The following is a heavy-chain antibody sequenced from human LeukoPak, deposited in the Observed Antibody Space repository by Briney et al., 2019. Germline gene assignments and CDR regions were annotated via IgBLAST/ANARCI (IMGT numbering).Heavy chain of an antibody. CDR3: TRDTGTTGEVKFDP. D-gene: IGHD4-17*01. Sequence: ASVKVSCKASGYTFTSYGISWVRQAPGQGLEWMGWISAYNGNTNYAQKLQGRVTMTTDTSTSTAYMELRSLRSDDTAVYYCTRDTGTTGEVKFDPWGQGTLVTVSS. J-gene: IGHJ5*02. V-gene: IGHV1-18*01. CDR2: ISAYNGNT. CDR1: GYTFTSYG.